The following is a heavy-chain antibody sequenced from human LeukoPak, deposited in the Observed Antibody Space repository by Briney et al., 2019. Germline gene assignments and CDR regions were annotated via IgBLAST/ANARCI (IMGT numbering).Heavy chain of an antibody. V-gene: IGHV4-59*12. J-gene: IGHJ3*02. CDR3: ARDGPGVSDAFDI. CDR1: GGSISSYY. D-gene: IGHD3-10*01. Sequence: SETLSLTCTVSGGSISSYYWSWIRQPPGKGLEWIGYIYYSGSTNYNPSLKSRVTMSVDTSKNQFSLKLSSVTAADTAVYYCARDGPGVSDAFDIWGQGTMVTVSS. CDR2: IYYSGST.